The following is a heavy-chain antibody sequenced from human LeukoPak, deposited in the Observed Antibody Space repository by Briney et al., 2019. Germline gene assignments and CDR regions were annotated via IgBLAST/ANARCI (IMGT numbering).Heavy chain of an antibody. Sequence: PGRSLRLSCAASGFTFSSYAMHWVRQAPDKGLEWVALIWYDGSNKNYADSVKGRFTISRDNSKNTLSLQMNSLRGEDTAVYYCARGPTPGDFDFWGQGTLVTVSS. J-gene: IGHJ4*02. CDR1: GFTFSSYA. D-gene: IGHD1-26*01. CDR2: IWYDGSNK. V-gene: IGHV3-33*01. CDR3: ARGPTPGDFDF.